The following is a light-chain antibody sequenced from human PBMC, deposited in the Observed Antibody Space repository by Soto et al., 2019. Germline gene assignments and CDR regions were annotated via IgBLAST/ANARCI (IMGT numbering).Light chain of an antibody. Sequence: IQLTQSPSSLSASVGESVTITCRASQDIDNYLNWYQHRPGEAPKLLIYAASYLETGVPARFSGSGSGTDFSFPITSLQPEDSATYYCQQYDTRPTMTFGQGTRLDI. V-gene: IGKV1-33*01. CDR2: AAS. J-gene: IGKJ5*01. CDR3: QQYDTRPTMT. CDR1: QDIDNY.